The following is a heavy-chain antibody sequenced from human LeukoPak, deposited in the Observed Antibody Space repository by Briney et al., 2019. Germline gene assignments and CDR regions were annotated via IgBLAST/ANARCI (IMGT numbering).Heavy chain of an antibody. J-gene: IGHJ4*02. CDR2: INPNNGGT. Sequence: ASVKVSCKASGYTFTGYYMHWVRQAPGQGLEWMGWINPNNGGTSYAQKFQGRVTMTRDTSITTAYTELPSLTSDDTAVYYCARGYSSPVPNFDYWGQGTLVTVSS. CDR3: ARGYSSPVPNFDY. CDR1: GYTFTGYY. V-gene: IGHV1-2*02. D-gene: IGHD6-13*01.